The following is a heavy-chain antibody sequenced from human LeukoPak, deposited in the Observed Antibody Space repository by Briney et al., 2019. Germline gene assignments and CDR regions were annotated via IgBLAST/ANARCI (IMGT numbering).Heavy chain of an antibody. D-gene: IGHD2-2*01. V-gene: IGHV4-30-2*01. CDR3: ARAGYCSSTSCYTDLYGMDV. Sequence: SQTLSLTCAVSGGSISSGGYSWSWIRRPPGKGLEWIGYIYHSGSTYYNPSLKSRVTISVDRSKNQFSLKLSSVTAADTAVYYCARAGYCSSTSCYTDLYGMDVWGKGTTVTVSS. CDR2: IYHSGST. CDR1: GGSISSGGYS. J-gene: IGHJ6*04.